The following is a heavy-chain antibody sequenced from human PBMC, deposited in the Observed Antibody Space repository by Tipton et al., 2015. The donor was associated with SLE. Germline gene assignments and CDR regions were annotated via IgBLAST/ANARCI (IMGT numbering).Heavy chain of an antibody. CDR3: ARDQWGVRGGMTQYYYGMDV. Sequence: GLVKPSQTLSLTCAISGDSVSSNSAAWNWIRQSPSRGLEWLGRTYYRSKWYNDYAVSVKSRITINPDTSKNQFSLQLNSVTPEDTAVYYCARDQWGVRGGMTQYYYGMDVWGQGTTVTVSS. CDR2: TYYRSKWYN. J-gene: IGHJ6*02. D-gene: IGHD3-10*01. V-gene: IGHV6-1*01. CDR1: GDSVSSNSAA.